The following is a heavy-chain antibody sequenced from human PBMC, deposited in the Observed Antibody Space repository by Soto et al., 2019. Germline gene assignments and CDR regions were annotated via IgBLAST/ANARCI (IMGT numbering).Heavy chain of an antibody. V-gene: IGHV3-30-3*01. Sequence: GGSLRLSCAASGFTFSSYAMHWVRQAPGKGLEWVAVISYDGSNKYYADSVKGRFTISRDNSKNTLYLQMNSLRAEETAVYYCARGSGYCSGGSCYGPSDYWGQGTLVTVSS. CDR1: GFTFSSYA. CDR3: ARGSGYCSGGSCYGPSDY. D-gene: IGHD2-15*01. CDR2: ISYDGSNK. J-gene: IGHJ4*02.